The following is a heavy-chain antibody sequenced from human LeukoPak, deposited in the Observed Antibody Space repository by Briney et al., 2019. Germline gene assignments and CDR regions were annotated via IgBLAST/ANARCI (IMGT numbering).Heavy chain of an antibody. Sequence: GGSLRFSCAASGFTFSSYSMNGVRQAPGKGLEWVSSISSSSSYIYYADSVKGRFTISRDNAKNSLYLQMNSLRAEDTAVYYCASLRTVSHYYGMDVWGKGTTVTVSS. CDR1: GFTFSSYS. V-gene: IGHV3-21*01. J-gene: IGHJ6*04. D-gene: IGHD4-17*01. CDR2: ISSSSSYI. CDR3: ASLRTVSHYYGMDV.